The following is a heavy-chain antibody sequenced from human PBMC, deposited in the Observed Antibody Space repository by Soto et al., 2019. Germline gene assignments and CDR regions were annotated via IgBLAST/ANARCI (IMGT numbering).Heavy chain of an antibody. D-gene: IGHD6-19*01. CDR3: VKDDSIAVAIAEFFQH. CDR2: ISSNGGST. CDR1: GFTFSSYA. Sequence: GGSLRLSCSASGFTFSSYAMHWVRPAPGKGLEYVSAISSNGGSTYYADSVKGRFTISRDNSKNTLYLQMSSLRAEDTAVYYCVKDDSIAVAIAEFFQHWSHGTLGTVSA. V-gene: IGHV3-64D*06. J-gene: IGHJ1*01.